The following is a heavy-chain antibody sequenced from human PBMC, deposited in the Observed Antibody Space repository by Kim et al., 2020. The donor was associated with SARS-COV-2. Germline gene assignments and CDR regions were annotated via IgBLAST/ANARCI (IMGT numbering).Heavy chain of an antibody. CDR3: AKTSGWDTLDY. CDR1: GFTFSSYG. J-gene: IGHJ4*02. V-gene: IGHV3-23*01. CDR2: ITGSADNR. D-gene: IGHD6-19*01. Sequence: GGSLRLSCAASGFTFSSYGISWVRQAPGKGLEWVSTITGSADNRHYADSVKGRFTISRDNSKNTLYLQMNSLRAEDTAVYYCAKTSGWDTLDYWGQGTLV.